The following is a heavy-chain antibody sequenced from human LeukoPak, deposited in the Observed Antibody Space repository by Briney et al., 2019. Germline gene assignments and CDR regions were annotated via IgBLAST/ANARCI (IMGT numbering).Heavy chain of an antibody. V-gene: IGHV4-30-4*01. D-gene: IGHD4-17*01. Sequence: SQTLSLTCTVSGGSISSGDYYWSWIRQPPGKGLEWIGYIYYSGSTYYNPSLKSRVTISVDTSKNQFSLKLSSVTAADTAVYCCARGKPDMTYGYYFDYWGQGTLVTVSS. CDR1: GGSISSGDYY. J-gene: IGHJ4*02. CDR2: IYYSGST. CDR3: ARGKPDMTYGYYFDY.